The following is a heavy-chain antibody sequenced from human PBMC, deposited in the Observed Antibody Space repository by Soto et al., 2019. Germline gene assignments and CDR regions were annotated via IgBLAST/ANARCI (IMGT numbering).Heavy chain of an antibody. CDR3: ARDLTISSTDGPLDP. CDR1: GDSISNYY. D-gene: IGHD1-1*01. Sequence: SETLSLTCTVSGDSISNYYWSWIRQSAEKRLEWIGRVSSTGSSYYNPSLKSRVTISVGTSTSQFSLKVSSVTAADTAVYYCARDLTISSTDGPLDPWGHGTLVTVSS. J-gene: IGHJ5*02. CDR2: VSSTGSS. V-gene: IGHV4-4*07.